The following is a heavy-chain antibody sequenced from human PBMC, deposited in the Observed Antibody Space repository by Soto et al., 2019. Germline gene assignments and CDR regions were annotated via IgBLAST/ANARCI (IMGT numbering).Heavy chain of an antibody. CDR2: ISYDGSNK. CDR3: AGAAAHLDAFDI. CDR1: GFTFSSYA. V-gene: IGHV3-30-3*01. D-gene: IGHD6-13*01. Sequence: QVQLVESGGGVVQPGRSLRLSCAASGFTFSSYAMHWVRQAPGKGLEWVAVISYDGSNKYYADSVKGRFTISRDNSKNTLYLQMNSLRAEDTAVYYCAGAAAHLDAFDIWGQGTMVTVSS. J-gene: IGHJ3*02.